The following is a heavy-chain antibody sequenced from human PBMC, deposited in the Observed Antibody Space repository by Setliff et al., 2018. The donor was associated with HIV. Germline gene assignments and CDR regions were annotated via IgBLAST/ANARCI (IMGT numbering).Heavy chain of an antibody. CDR3: ARATYLLHFFEWSPHSSLYYYYMDV. Sequence: NPSETLSLTCTVSGDSISSGGYQWSWIRQHPGKGLEYIGYIFYSGTTSYNPSLKSRLTMSVDTSKNQFSLNLNSTTAADTAVYYCARATYLLHFFEWSPHSSLYYYYMDVWGKGTTVTVSS. D-gene: IGHD3-3*01. CDR2: IFYSGTT. V-gene: IGHV4-31*03. J-gene: IGHJ6*03. CDR1: GDSISSGGYQ.